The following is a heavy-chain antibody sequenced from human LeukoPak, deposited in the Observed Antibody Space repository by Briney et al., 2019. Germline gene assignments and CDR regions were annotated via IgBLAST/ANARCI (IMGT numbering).Heavy chain of an antibody. J-gene: IGHJ4*02. V-gene: IGHV3-23*01. Sequence: PGGSLRLSCAASGFPFSNFAMTWVRQAPGKGLEWVSAISAGGSSTYSADSVKGRFTISRDNAKNSLYLQMNSLRAEDTAVYYCARSPSTGTVDYWGQGTLVTVSS. CDR3: ARSPSTGTVDY. CDR1: GFPFSNFA. D-gene: IGHD1-1*01. CDR2: ISAGGSST.